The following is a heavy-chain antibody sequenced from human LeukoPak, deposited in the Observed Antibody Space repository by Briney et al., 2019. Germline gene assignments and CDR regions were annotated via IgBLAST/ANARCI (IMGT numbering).Heavy chain of an antibody. Sequence: ASVKVSCKASGYTFTGYYMHWVRQAPGQGLEWMGWISAYNGNTNYAQKLQGRVTMTTDTSTSTAYMELSSLRSEDTAVYYCARVGYCSGGSCPRRNYYYYYMDVWGKGTTVTISS. CDR2: ISAYNGNT. D-gene: IGHD2-15*01. J-gene: IGHJ6*03. CDR1: GYTFTGYY. V-gene: IGHV1-18*04. CDR3: ARVGYCSGGSCPRRNYYYYYMDV.